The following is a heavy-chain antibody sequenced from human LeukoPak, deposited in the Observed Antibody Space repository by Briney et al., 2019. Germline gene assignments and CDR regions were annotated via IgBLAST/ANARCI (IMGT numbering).Heavy chain of an antibody. D-gene: IGHD5-18*01. CDR3: ARQTARSGYSYGYFDY. Sequence: PSETLSLTCTVSGGSISSYYWSWIRQPPGKELEWIGYIYYSGSTNYNPSLKSRVTISVDTSKNQFSLKLSSVTAADTAVYYCARQTARSGYSYGYFDYWGQGTLVTVSS. V-gene: IGHV4-59*01. J-gene: IGHJ4*02. CDR2: IYYSGST. CDR1: GGSISSYY.